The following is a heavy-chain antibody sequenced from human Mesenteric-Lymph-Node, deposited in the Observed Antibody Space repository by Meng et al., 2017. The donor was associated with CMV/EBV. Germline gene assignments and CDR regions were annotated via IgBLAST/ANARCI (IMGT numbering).Heavy chain of an antibody. CDR1: GGSFSDYY. Sequence: AVYGGSFSDYYWTWIRQPPGKGLEWIGEINHSGSTTYNSSLKSRVTISVDTSKNQFSLKLSFVTAADTAAYYCARGRITTTPFFDYWGQGSLVTVSS. D-gene: IGHD1-20*01. V-gene: IGHV4-34*01. CDR3: ARGRITTTPFFDY. J-gene: IGHJ4*02. CDR2: INHSGST.